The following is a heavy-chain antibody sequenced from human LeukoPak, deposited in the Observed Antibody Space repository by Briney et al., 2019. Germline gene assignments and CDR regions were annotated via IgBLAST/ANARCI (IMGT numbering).Heavy chain of an antibody. CDR2: ISIISSSI. CDR3: ARDGMGSRYDFDY. J-gene: IGHJ4*02. CDR1: GFTFSSYA. D-gene: IGHD5-12*01. V-gene: IGHV3-21*01. Sequence: GGSLRLSCAASGFTFSSYAMSWVRQAPGKGREWVSSISIISSSIYHAHTAKGRFTISRDNAKNSLYLQMNSLRVEDTAVYYCARDGMGSRYDFDYWGQGTLVTVSS.